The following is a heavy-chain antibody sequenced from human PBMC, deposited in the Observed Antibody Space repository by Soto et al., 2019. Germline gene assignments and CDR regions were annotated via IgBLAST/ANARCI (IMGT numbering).Heavy chain of an antibody. Sequence: GESLKISCKGSGYRFTSYWIGWVRQMPGKGLEWMGIIYPGDSDTRYSPSFQGQVTISADKSISTAYLQWSSLKASDTAMYYCASRIVDTAMVTDYYYSYMDVWGKGTTVTVSS. V-gene: IGHV5-51*01. CDR1: GYRFTSYW. D-gene: IGHD5-18*01. CDR3: ASRIVDTAMVTDYYYSYMDV. CDR2: IYPGDSDT. J-gene: IGHJ6*03.